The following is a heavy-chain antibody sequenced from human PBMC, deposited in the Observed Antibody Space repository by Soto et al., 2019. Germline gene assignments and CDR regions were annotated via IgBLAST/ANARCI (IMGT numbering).Heavy chain of an antibody. CDR3: ARETSSHPLDV. CDR2: IYSGGST. Sequence: GGSLRLSCAASGFTVSSNYMSWVRQAPGKGLEWVSVIYSGGSTYYADSVKGRFTISRDNSKNTLYLQMNSLRAEDTAVYYCARETSSHPLDVWGQGTTVTVSS. V-gene: IGHV3-53*01. J-gene: IGHJ6*02. CDR1: GFTVSSNY.